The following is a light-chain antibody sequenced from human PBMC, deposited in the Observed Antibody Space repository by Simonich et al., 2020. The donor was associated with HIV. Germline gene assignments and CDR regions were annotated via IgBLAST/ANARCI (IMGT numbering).Light chain of an antibody. CDR1: QSILYSSNNMNY. CDR3: QQYYNTPLT. CDR2: WAS. V-gene: IGKV4-1*01. Sequence: DIVMTQSPDSLAVSLGERATINCKSSQSILYSSNNMNYLTWYQQKPGQPPKLLIYWASTRESGVPDRFSGSGSGTDFTLTISSLQAEDVAVYYCQQYYNTPLTFGGGTKVEI. J-gene: IGKJ4*01.